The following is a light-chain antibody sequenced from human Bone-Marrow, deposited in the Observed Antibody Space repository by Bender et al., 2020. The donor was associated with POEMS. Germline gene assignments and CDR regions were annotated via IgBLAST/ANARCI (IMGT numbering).Light chain of an antibody. CDR2: EVS. V-gene: IGLV2-8*01. J-gene: IGLJ3*02. CDR3: QSYDNSLGGWV. Sequence: QSVLSQPASVSGSPGQSVTISCTGTSGDVGGYNYVSWYQQHPGKAPKLIIYEVSKRPSGVPDRFSGSKSGNTASLAITGLQAEDEGDYYCQSYDNSLGGWVFGGGTKLTVL. CDR1: SGDVGGYNY.